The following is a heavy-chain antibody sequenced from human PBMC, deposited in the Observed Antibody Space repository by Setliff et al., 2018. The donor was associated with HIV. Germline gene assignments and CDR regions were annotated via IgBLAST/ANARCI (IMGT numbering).Heavy chain of an antibody. J-gene: IGHJ6*02. V-gene: IGHV4-61*09. CDR2: FYTSGTT. CDR3: GTAMYYYYGLDV. CDR1: GGSLSSGSHY. Sequence: SETLSLTCSVSGGSLSSGSHYCTWLRQAAGKGLEWIGHFYTSGTTNYNPSLERRVTISVDTSKNQFSLKLSSVTAADAAVYYCGTAMYYYYGLDVWGQGIRVTVSS. D-gene: IGHD2-2*01.